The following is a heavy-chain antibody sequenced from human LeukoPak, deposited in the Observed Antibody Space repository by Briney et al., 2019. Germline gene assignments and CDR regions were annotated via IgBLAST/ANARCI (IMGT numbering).Heavy chain of an antibody. V-gene: IGHV3-23*01. Sequence: GGSLRLSCAASGFTFNSYAMSWVRQAPGKGLDWVSAISGRGGRTHYADSVKGRFTISRDNSKNTLYLQMNSLRGEDTAVYYCAKSNYEVLTGYFKAGYFDHWGQGTPVTVSS. D-gene: IGHD3-9*01. J-gene: IGHJ4*02. CDR2: ISGRGGRT. CDR1: GFTFNSYA. CDR3: AKSNYEVLTGYFKAGYFDH.